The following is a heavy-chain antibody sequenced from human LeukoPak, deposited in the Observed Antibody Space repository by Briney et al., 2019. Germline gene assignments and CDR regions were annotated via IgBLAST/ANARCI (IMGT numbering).Heavy chain of an antibody. CDR3: AKDLGRYRNNFFDY. CDR2: ISGSGGGT. J-gene: IGHJ4*02. V-gene: IGHV3-23*01. D-gene: IGHD1-26*01. Sequence: GGSLRLSCAASGFTFSSIAMSWVRQAPDKRLKEVSTISGSGGGTYYADSVKGRFTISRDDSKNTPYLQMNSLRADDTAVYYCAKDLGRYRNNFFDYWGQGNLVTVSS. CDR1: GFTFSSIA.